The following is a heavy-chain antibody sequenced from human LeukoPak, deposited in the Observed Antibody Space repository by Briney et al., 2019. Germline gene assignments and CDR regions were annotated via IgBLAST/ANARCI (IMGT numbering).Heavy chain of an antibody. J-gene: IGHJ5*02. CDR1: GGSISSYY. V-gene: IGHV4-59*01. CDR3: ASSHQLLSVYGWFDP. D-gene: IGHD2-2*01. Sequence: PSETLSLTCTVSGGSISSYYWSWIRQPPGKGLEWIGYIYYSGSTNYNPSLKSRVTTSVDTSKNQFSLKLSSVTAADTAVYYCASSHQLLSVYGWFDPWGQGTLVTVSS. CDR2: IYYSGST.